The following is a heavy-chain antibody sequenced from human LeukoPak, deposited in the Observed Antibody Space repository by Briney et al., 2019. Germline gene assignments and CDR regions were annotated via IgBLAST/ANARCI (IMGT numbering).Heavy chain of an antibody. Sequence: GGSLRLSCAASGFSFRSYAMSWVRQAPGKGLEWVANIKQDGSEKYYVDSVKGRFTISRDNAKNSLYLQMNSLRAEDTAVYYCARRNEFWSGYSYYFDYWGQGTLVTVSS. J-gene: IGHJ4*02. D-gene: IGHD3-3*01. V-gene: IGHV3-7*01. CDR3: ARRNEFWSGYSYYFDY. CDR1: GFSFRSYA. CDR2: IKQDGSEK.